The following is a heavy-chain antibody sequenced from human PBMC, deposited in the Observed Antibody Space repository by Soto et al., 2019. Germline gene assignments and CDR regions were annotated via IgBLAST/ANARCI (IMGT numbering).Heavy chain of an antibody. V-gene: IGHV3-74*01. J-gene: IGHJ4*02. D-gene: IGHD6-19*01. CDR1: GFTFISFF. Sequence: VQLVESGGDLVQPGGSLGLSVAASGFTFISFFFHWVRQAPGKGLVWVARINRDGSSKNYADSVKGRFTISRDNAKNALYLQMNSLGGDDTAVYYCARDGWAVAENWGQGTLVTVSS. CDR3: ARDGWAVAEN. CDR2: INRDGSSK.